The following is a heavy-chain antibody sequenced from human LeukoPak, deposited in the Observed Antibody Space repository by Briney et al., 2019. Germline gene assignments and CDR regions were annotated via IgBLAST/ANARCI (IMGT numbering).Heavy chain of an antibody. Sequence: ASVKVSCKASGYTFTSYGISWVRQAPGRGLEWMGWISTYNGNTNYAQKLQGRVTMTTDTSTSTAYMELRSLRSDDTAVYYCARERGGYSYGDYWGQGTLVTVSS. CDR1: GYTFTSYG. D-gene: IGHD5-18*01. J-gene: IGHJ4*02. CDR3: ARERGGYSYGDY. CDR2: ISTYNGNT. V-gene: IGHV1-18*01.